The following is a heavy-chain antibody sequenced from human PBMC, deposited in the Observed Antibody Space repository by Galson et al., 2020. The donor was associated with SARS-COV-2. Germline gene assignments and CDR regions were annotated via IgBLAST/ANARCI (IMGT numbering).Heavy chain of an antibody. CDR3: ARLHYGEYAPEAFDI. J-gene: IGHJ3*02. D-gene: IGHD4-17*01. CDR1: GTSISSGSYS. Sequence: SETLSLTCAVSGTSISSGSYSWNWIRQPPGKGLEWIGYISHSGGTYYNPSLKSRVTISGDRSTNQFSLRLSSVTAADTAVYYCARLHYGEYAPEAFDIWGPGTRVTVAS. V-gene: IGHV4-30-2*01. CDR2: ISHSGGT.